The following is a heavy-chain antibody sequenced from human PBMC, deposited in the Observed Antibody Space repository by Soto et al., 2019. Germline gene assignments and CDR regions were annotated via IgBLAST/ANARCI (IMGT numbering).Heavy chain of an antibody. Sequence: GGSLRLSCAASGFTFSIYAMSWVRQAPGKGLEWVSAISGSGGSTYYADSVKGRFTISRDNSKNTLYLQMNSLRAEDTAVYYCAKARWIQLWDSGIAAAGLDYWGQGTLVTVSS. CDR3: AKARWIQLWDSGIAAAGLDY. D-gene: IGHD6-13*01. CDR2: ISGSGGST. J-gene: IGHJ4*02. CDR1: GFTFSIYA. V-gene: IGHV3-23*01.